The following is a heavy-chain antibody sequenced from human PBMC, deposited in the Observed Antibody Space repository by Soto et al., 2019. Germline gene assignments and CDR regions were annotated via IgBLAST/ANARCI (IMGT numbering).Heavy chain of an antibody. CDR3: ARRGLYGSGSYYLDY. CDR1: GGSISSYY. CDR2: IYYSGST. D-gene: IGHD3-10*01. Sequence: SETLSLTCTVSGGSISSYYWSWIRQPPGKGLEWIGYIYYSGSTNYNPSLKSRVTISVDTSKNQFSLKLSSVTAADTAVYYCARRGLYGSGSYYLDYWGQGTLVTVS. J-gene: IGHJ4*02. V-gene: IGHV4-59*01.